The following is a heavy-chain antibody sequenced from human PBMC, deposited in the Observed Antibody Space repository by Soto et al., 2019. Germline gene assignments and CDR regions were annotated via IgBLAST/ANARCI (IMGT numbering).Heavy chain of an antibody. CDR2: IFYRGST. Sequence: PSETLCVTCTVSCGSISSGGYYWSWNRQYPGKGLEWIGYIFYRGSTYYNPSLKSRVTISVDTSQNQFSLKLSSVTAADTAVYYCARAGTAMVTYYGMDVWGQGTTVTVSS. CDR1: CGSISSGGYY. CDR3: ARAGTAMVTYYGMDV. J-gene: IGHJ6*02. D-gene: IGHD5-18*01. V-gene: IGHV4-31*03.